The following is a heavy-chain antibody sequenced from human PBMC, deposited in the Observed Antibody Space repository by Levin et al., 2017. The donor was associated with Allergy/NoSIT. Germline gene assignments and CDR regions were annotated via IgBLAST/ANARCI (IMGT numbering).Heavy chain of an antibody. V-gene: IGHV3-30*03. J-gene: IGHJ6*02. CDR3: AASSDSFPYYYYYGMDV. CDR1: GFTFSSYG. D-gene: IGHD2/OR15-2a*01. CDR2: ISYDGSNK. Sequence: GGSLRLSCAASGFTFSSYGMHWVRQAPGKGLEWVAVISYDGSNKYYADSVKGRFTISRDNSKNTLYLQMNSLRAEDTAVYYCAASSDSFPYYYYYGMDVWGQGTTVTVSS.